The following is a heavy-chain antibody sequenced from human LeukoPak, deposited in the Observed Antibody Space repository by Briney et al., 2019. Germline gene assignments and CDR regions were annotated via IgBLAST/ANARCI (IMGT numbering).Heavy chain of an antibody. CDR1: GGTFSSYA. V-gene: IGHV1-69*05. CDR2: IIPIFGTA. J-gene: IGHJ4*02. D-gene: IGHD3-22*01. CDR3: ARDRGSYYYDSSGYYYFDY. Sequence: SVKVPCXASGGTFSSYAISWVRQAPGQGLEWMGRIIPIFGTANYAQKFQGRVTITTDESTSTAYMELSSLRSEDTAVYYCARDRGSYYYDSSGYYYFDYWGQGTLVTVSS.